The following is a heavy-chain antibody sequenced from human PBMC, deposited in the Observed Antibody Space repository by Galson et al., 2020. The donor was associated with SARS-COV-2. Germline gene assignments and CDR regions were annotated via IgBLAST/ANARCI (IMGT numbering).Heavy chain of an antibody. V-gene: IGHV3-53*01. Sequence: GESLKISCAASGFSVSDDYMTWVRQAPGKGLEWVSVIYTDGRTFYADSVKGRSSISRDKSKNTVYFQMNGLRADDTAVYYCARNPVPTIYYFDLWGQGTLVTVSS. CDR2: IYTDGRT. J-gene: IGHJ4*02. CDR1: GFSVSDDY. CDR3: ARNPVPTIYYFDL. D-gene: IGHD2-2*01.